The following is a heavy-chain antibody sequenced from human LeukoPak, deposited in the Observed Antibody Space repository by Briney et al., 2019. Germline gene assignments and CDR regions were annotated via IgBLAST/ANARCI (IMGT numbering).Heavy chain of an antibody. J-gene: IGHJ6*02. V-gene: IGHV4-59*01. D-gene: IGHD2-15*01. CDR2: IYYSGST. CDR1: GGSFSGYY. Sequence: SETLSLTCAVYGGSFSGYYWSWIRQPPGKGLEWIGYIYYSGSTNYNPSLKSRVTISVDTSKNQFSLKLSSVTAADTAVYYCARGGSPSPYYYYYGMDVWGQGTTVTVSS. CDR3: ARGGSPSPYYYYYGMDV.